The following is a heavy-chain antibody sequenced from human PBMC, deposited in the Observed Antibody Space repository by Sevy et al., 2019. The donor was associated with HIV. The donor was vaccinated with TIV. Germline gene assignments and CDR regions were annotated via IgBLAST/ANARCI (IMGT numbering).Heavy chain of an antibody. CDR2: IKQDRSEK. CDR1: GFTFSSYW. D-gene: IGHD3-22*01. V-gene: IGHV3-7*01. J-gene: IGHJ4*02. CDR3: ASSFHYYDSSGYFYY. Sequence: GGSLRLSCPASGFTFSSYWMSWVRQAPGKGLEWVANIKQDRSEKYYVDSVKGRFTISRDNAKNSLYLQMNSLRAEDTAVYYCASSFHYYDSSGYFYYWGQGTLVTVSS.